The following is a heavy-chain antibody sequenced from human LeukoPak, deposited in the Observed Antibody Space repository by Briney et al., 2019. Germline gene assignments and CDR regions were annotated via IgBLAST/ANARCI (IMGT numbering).Heavy chain of an antibody. Sequence: ASVKVSCKASGGTFSSYAISWVRQSPGQGLEWMGGIIPIFGTANYAQKFQGRVTITADESTSTAYMELGSLRSEDTAVYYCARETITMVRGVVDAFDIWGQGTMVTVSS. J-gene: IGHJ3*02. CDR2: IIPIFGTA. CDR1: GGTFSSYA. D-gene: IGHD3-10*01. V-gene: IGHV1-69*01. CDR3: ARETITMVRGVVDAFDI.